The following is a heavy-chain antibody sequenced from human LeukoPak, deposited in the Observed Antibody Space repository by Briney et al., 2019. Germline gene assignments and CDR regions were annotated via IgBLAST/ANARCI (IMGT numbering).Heavy chain of an antibody. CDR1: GCTFSSYA. Sequence: AAVKVSCKGSGCTFSSYAFSWVRQARGQGLEWMGAIVPIFGTANDAQKFQGRVTITTDESTSTVYMELSSLRSEDTAVYYCARSLEVGYSYGRRFDYWGQGTLVTVSS. V-gene: IGHV1-69*05. CDR3: ARSLEVGYSYGRRFDY. D-gene: IGHD5-18*01. CDR2: IVPIFGTA. J-gene: IGHJ4*02.